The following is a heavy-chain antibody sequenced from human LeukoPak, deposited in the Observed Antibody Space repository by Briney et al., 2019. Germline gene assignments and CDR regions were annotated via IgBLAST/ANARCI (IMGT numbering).Heavy chain of an antibody. CDR2: IRYDGSNK. CDR1: GFTFSSYG. D-gene: IGHD2-2*01. V-gene: IGHV3-30*02. CDR3: AAGGCSSTSCYNMDV. Sequence: GGSLRLSCAASGFTFSSYGMHWVRQAPGKGLEWVAFIRYDGSNKYYADSVKGRFTISRDNSKNMLYLQMNSLRAEDTAVYYCAAGGCSSTSCYNMDVWGKGTTVTVSS. J-gene: IGHJ6*03.